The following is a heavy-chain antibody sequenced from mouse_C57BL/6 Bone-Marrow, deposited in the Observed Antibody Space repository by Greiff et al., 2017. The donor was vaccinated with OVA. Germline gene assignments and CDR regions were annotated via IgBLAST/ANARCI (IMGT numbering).Heavy chain of an antibody. CDR2: ISDGGSYT. CDR1: GFTFSSYA. V-gene: IGHV5-4*03. J-gene: IGHJ3*01. CDR3: ARKAGSSFAY. D-gene: IGHD1-1*01. Sequence: DVMLVESGGGLVKSGGSLKLSCAASGFTFSSYAMSWVRQTPEKRLEWVATISDGGSYTYYPDNVKGRFTISRDNAKNNLYLQMSHLKSEDTAMYYCARKAGSSFAYWGQGTLVTVSA.